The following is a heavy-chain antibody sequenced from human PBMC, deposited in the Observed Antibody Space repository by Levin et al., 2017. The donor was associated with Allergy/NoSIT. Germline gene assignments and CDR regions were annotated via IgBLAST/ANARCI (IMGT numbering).Heavy chain of an antibody. Sequence: PSETLSLTCAVYGGSFSGYYWSWIRQPPGKGLEWIGEINHSGSTNYNPSLKSRVTISVDTSKNQFSLKLSSVTAADTAVYYCARGGFGEDPVDYWGQGTLVTVSA. CDR2: INHSGST. D-gene: IGHD3-10*01. V-gene: IGHV4-34*01. CDR1: GGSFSGYY. CDR3: ARGGFGEDPVDY. J-gene: IGHJ4*02.